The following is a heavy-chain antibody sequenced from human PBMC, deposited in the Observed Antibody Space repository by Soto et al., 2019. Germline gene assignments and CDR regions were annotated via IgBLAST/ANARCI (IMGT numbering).Heavy chain of an antibody. CDR3: ARGLFEVPAAIPAFDI. CDR1: GGSFSGYY. J-gene: IGHJ3*02. Sequence: SETLSLTCAVYGGSFSGYYWSWIHQPPGKGLEWIGEINHSGSTNYNPSLKSRVTISVDTSKNQFSLKLSSVTAADTAVYYCARGLFEVPAAIPAFDIWGQGTMVTVSS. V-gene: IGHV4-34*01. D-gene: IGHD2-2*01. CDR2: INHSGST.